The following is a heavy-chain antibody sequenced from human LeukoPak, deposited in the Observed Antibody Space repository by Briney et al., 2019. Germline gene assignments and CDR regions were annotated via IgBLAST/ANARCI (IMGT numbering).Heavy chain of an antibody. CDR1: GGSISSHY. D-gene: IGHD5-12*01. CDR2: ISYSGST. Sequence: SETLSLTCSVSGGSISSHYWSWIRQPPGKGLEWIGYISYSGSTNYNPSLKSRVTISADTSKNQFSLRLSSVTAADTAVYYCARSCASCGYSGHDSFDYWGQGTLVTVSS. V-gene: IGHV4-59*08. CDR3: ARSCASCGYSGHDSFDY. J-gene: IGHJ4*02.